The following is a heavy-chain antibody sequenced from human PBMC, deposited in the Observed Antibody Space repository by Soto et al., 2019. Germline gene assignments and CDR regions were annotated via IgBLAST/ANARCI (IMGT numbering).Heavy chain of an antibody. J-gene: IGHJ4*02. CDR1: GFTFSSYA. D-gene: IGHD3-22*01. CDR3: AREWADGDDSSGYYNLYYFDY. Sequence: PGGSLRLSCAASGFTFSSYAMHWVRQAPGKGLEWVAVISYDGSNKYYADSVKGRFTISRDNSKNTLYLQMNSLRAEDTAVYYWAREWADGDDSSGYYNLYYFDYWGQGTLVTVSS. CDR2: ISYDGSNK. V-gene: IGHV3-30-3*01.